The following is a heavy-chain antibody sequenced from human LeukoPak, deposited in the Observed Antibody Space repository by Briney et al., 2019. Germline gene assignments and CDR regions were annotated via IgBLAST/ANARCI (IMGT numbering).Heavy chain of an antibody. CDR2: SSYSGSS. J-gene: IGHJ4*02. CDR3: ARSDTHHIHSSSWHFDY. D-gene: IGHD6-13*01. Sequence: SETLSLTCSVSGGSIGTNYWSWIRQVPGKGLEWIGYSSYSGSSNYNPSLKSRVTISVDTSKTQSSLYLNSVTAADTAVYYCARSDTHHIHSSSWHFDYWGQGTLVTVSS. CDR1: GGSIGTNY. V-gene: IGHV4-59*01.